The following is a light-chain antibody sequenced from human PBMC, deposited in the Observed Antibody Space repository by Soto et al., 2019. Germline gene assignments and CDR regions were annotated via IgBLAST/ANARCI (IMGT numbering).Light chain of an antibody. J-gene: IGLJ1*01. V-gene: IGLV2-14*01. CDR2: EVS. CDR3: ISYIITTTAYV. Sequence: QSVLTQPASVSGSPGQSITISCTGTSSDVGGSNHVAWYQQHPGKVPTLIIYEVSHRPSGISNRFSGSKSGNMASLTISGLQAEDEADYYCISYIITTTAYVFGTGTKVTVL. CDR1: SSDVGGSNH.